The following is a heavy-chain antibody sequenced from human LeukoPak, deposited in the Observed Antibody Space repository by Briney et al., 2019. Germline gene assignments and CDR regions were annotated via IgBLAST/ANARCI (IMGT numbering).Heavy chain of an antibody. CDR1: GFTFSSYA. D-gene: IGHD6-13*01. V-gene: IGHV3-23*01. J-gene: IGHJ3*02. Sequence: GGSLRLSCAASGFTFSSYAMSWVRQAPGKGLEWVSAISGSGGSTYYADSVKGRFAISRDNSKNTLYLQMNSLRAEDTAVYYCAKDLRYSSSWHSAFDIWGQGTMVTVSS. CDR2: ISGSGGST. CDR3: AKDLRYSSSWHSAFDI.